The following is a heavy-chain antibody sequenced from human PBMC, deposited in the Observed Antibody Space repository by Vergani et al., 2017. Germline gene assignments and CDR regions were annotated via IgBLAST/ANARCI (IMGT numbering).Heavy chain of an antibody. CDR3: ASKPRLGGDFVDS. CDR2: IHRSRST. CDR1: GDSISSDNW. V-gene: IGHV4-4*02. J-gene: IGHJ4*02. D-gene: IGHD2-21*01. Sequence: QVQLQQWGPGLVKPSGTLSLTCAVYGDSISSDNWWNWVRQAPGKGLQWIGEIHRSRSTNYNPSLRRGVTTSLDKSKKQFSLKLTSVTAADTAVYFCASKPRLGGDFVDSWGQGTLVTVSS.